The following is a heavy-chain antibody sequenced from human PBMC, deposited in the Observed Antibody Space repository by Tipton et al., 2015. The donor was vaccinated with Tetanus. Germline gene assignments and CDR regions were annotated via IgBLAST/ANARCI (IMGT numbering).Heavy chain of an antibody. CDR3: ARESWVTGADY. CDR1: GFTFSSYE. CDR2: ISSSGSTI. J-gene: IGHJ4*02. V-gene: IGHV3-48*03. Sequence: QLVQSGGGLVQPGGSLRLSCAASGFTFSSYEMNWVRQAPGKGLEWVSYISSSGSTIYYVDSVKGRFTISRDNAKNSLYLQMNSLRAEDTAVYYCARESWVTGADYWGQGTLVTVSS. D-gene: IGHD7-27*01.